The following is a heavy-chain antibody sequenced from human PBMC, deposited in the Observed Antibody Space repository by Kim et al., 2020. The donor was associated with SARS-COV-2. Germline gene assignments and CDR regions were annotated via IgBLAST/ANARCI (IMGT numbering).Heavy chain of an antibody. CDR1: GFIFSRHG. Sequence: GGSLRLSCTASGFIFSRHGMSWVRQAPGKGLEWVATITDRDVDTLYTDSLKGRFTISRDNSKNTVYLQMNGLRVEDTAIYYCAKNLIVGTATAMDFWGQGTLVTVSS. CDR3: AKNLIVGTATAMDF. V-gene: IGHV3-23*01. CDR2: ITDRDVDT. D-gene: IGHD1-26*01. J-gene: IGHJ4*02.